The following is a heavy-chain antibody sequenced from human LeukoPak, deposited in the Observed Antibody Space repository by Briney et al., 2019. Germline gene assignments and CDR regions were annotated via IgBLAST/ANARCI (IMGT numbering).Heavy chain of an antibody. D-gene: IGHD3-10*01. CDR3: VRDPNATGGYCGSGSAG. CDR1: GFTFSSYS. J-gene: IGHJ4*02. Sequence: GGSLRLSCAASGFTFSSYSMNWVRQAPGEGLEWVSSISSSSSYIYYADSVKGRFTISRDNAKNALYLHMNSLRAEDTAVYYCVRDPNATGGYCGSGSAGWGQGTLVTVSS. V-gene: IGHV3-21*01. CDR2: ISSSSSYI.